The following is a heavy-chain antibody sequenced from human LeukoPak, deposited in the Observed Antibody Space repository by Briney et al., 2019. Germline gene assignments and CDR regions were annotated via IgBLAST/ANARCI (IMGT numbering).Heavy chain of an antibody. CDR1: GFTFSSYS. J-gene: IGHJ4*02. Sequence: GGSLRLSCSASGFTFSSYSMSWVRQVPGKGLEWVANIKLDGTEKDYVDSVKGRFTISRDNAKNSLYLQMNSLRAEDTAVYYCARGSVLLWFGEPHWGQGTLVTVSS. D-gene: IGHD3-10*01. CDR3: ARGSVLLWFGEPH. V-gene: IGHV3-7*01. CDR2: IKLDGTEK.